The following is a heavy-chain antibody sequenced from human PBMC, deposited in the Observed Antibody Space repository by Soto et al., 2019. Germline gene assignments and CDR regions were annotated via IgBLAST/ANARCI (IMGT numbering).Heavy chain of an antibody. CDR1: GYTFTSYG. CDR3: ARMGDVPYYYYGMDV. D-gene: IGHD3-16*01. J-gene: IGHJ6*02. Sequence: QVQLVQSGAEVKKPGASVKVSCKASGYTFTSYGITWVRQAPGQGLEWLGWINGYNGNTNYAQKLQGRVTMTTDTSTSTAYMELRSLRSDDTAVYYCARMGDVPYYYYGMDVWGQGTTFTVSS. CDR2: INGYNGNT. V-gene: IGHV1-18*01.